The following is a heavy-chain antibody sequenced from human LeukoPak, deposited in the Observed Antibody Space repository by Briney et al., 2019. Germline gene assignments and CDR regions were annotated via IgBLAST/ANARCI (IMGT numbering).Heavy chain of an antibody. D-gene: IGHD1-1*01. CDR1: GYTFTGYY. CDR2: INPNSGGT. CDR3: ATDVWTPQAFDI. Sequence: ASVKVSCKASGYTFTGYYMHWVRQAPGQGLEWMGWINPNSGGTNYAQKFQGRVTMTRDTSISTAYMELSRLRSDDTAVYYCATDVWTPQAFDIWDQGTMVTVSS. V-gene: IGHV1-2*02. J-gene: IGHJ3*02.